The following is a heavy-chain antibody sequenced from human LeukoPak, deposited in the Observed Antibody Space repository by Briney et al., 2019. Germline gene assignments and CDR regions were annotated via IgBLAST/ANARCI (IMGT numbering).Heavy chain of an antibody. J-gene: IGHJ4*02. Sequence: SSETLSLTCTVSGGSISSYYWSWIRQPAGKGLEWIGRIYISRSTNHNPSLKSRVTMSVDTSKNQFSLKLSSVTAADTAVYYCAREPAAAGSFDYWGQGTLVTVSS. V-gene: IGHV4-4*07. CDR2: IYISRST. D-gene: IGHD6-13*01. CDR3: AREPAAAGSFDY. CDR1: GGSISSYY.